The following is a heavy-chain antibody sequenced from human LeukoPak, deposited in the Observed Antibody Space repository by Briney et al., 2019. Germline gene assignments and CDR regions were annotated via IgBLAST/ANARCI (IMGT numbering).Heavy chain of an antibody. J-gene: IGHJ3*02. V-gene: IGHV3-21*01. CDR1: GFTFSSYS. Sequence: GGSLRLSCVTSGFTFSSYSMNWVRQAPGKGLEWVSSISSSSSYIYYADSVKGRFTISRDNAKNSLYLQMNSLRAEDTAVYYCARALVGAIDAFDIWGQGTMVTVSS. CDR3: ARALVGAIDAFDI. D-gene: IGHD1-26*01. CDR2: ISSSSSYI.